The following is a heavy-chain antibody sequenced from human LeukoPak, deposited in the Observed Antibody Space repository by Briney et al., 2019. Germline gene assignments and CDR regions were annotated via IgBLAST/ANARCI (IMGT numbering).Heavy chain of an antibody. J-gene: IGHJ6*04. CDR3: ARSYGSGSYYNPGDV. V-gene: IGHV1-2*02. CDR1: GYTFTGYY. Sequence: ASVKVSCKASGYTFTGYYMHWVRQAPGQGLEWMGWINPNSGGTNYAQKFQGRVTMTRDTSISTAYMELSRLRSDDTAVYYCARSYGSGSYYNPGDVWGKGTTVTVSS. D-gene: IGHD3-10*01. CDR2: INPNSGGT.